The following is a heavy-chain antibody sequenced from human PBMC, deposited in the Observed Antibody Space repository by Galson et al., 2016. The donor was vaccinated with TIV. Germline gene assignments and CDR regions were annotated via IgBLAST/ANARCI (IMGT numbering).Heavy chain of an antibody. CDR3: ARVQESLAAVDV. Sequence: SLRLSCAASGFAVSSNQMNWVRQAPGKGLEWVSTIYSGGTPEYADSVKGRFIISRDTPKNTVSLQMNTLRTEDTAVYFCARVQESLAAVDVWGQGTTVTVSS. CDR1: GFAVSSNQ. V-gene: IGHV3-53*01. CDR2: IYSGGTP. J-gene: IGHJ6*02. D-gene: IGHD6-19*01.